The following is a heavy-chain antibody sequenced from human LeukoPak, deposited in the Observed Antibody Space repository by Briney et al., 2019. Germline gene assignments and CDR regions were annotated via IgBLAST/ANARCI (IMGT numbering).Heavy chain of an antibody. J-gene: IGHJ3*02. D-gene: IGHD1-7*01. V-gene: IGHV4-59*01. CDR2: SYYSGST. Sequence: SETLSLTCTVSGVSISSYYWSWIRQPPGKGLEWIGYSYYSGSTNYNPSLKRRVTISVDTSKNQFSLKLSSVTAADTAVYYCARGPVGGTTYNDGDAFDIWGQGTMVTVSS. CDR3: ARGPVGGTTYNDGDAFDI. CDR1: GVSISSYY.